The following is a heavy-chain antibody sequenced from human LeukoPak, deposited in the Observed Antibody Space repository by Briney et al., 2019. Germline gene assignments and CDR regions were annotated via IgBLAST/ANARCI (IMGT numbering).Heavy chain of an antibody. CDR2: IKPSGGST. CDR3: ARATGYSGGWYNFDY. CDR1: GYTFTSYY. D-gene: IGHD6-19*01. V-gene: IGHV1-46*01. Sequence: ASVKVSCKASGYTFTSYYMHWVRQAPGQGLEWMGIIKPSGGSTSYAQKFQGRVTMTRDTSTSTVYMELSSLRSEDTAVYYGARATGYSGGWYNFDYWGQGTLVTVSS. J-gene: IGHJ4*02.